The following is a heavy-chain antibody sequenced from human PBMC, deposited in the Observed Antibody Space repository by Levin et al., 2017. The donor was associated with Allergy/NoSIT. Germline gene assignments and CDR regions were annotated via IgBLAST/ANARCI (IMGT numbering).Heavy chain of an antibody. CDR1: GGSISSYY. D-gene: IGHD4-17*01. V-gene: IGHV4-4*07. Sequence: GSLKISCTVSGGSISSYYWSWIRQPAGKGLEWIGRIYTRGSTNYNPSLKSRVTMSVDTSKKQFSLKLSSVTAADTAVYYCASSITVSYYYYGMDVWGQGTTVTVSS. CDR3: ASSITVSYYYYGMDV. CDR2: IYTRGST. J-gene: IGHJ6*02.